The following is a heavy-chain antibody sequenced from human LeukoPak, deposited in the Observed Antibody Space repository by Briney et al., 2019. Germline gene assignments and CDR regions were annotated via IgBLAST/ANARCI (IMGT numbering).Heavy chain of an antibody. J-gene: IGHJ5*01. Sequence: ASVKVSCKASGYTFTSYVIHWVRQAPGQRLGWMGWISAYNGNTNYAQKVQGRVTMTTDTSTRTAYLELRSLRSDDTAVYYCARGVVVAATYNWFDSWGQGTLVTVSS. CDR3: ARGVVVAATYNWFDS. V-gene: IGHV1-18*01. D-gene: IGHD2-15*01. CDR2: ISAYNGNT. CDR1: GYTFTSYV.